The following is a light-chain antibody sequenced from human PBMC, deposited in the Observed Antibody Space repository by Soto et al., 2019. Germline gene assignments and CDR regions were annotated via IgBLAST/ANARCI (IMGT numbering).Light chain of an antibody. CDR1: QTISTY. J-gene: IGKJ1*01. CDR2: DAS. V-gene: IGKV1D-13*01. Sequence: QMTQSPSSLSASVGDSVTLSCRASQTISTYLNWYQRKPGKAPNLLIYDASSLERGVPSRFSGSGSGTEFTLTISSLQSEDFAVYYCQQYNNWWTFGQGTKVDIK. CDR3: QQYNNWWT.